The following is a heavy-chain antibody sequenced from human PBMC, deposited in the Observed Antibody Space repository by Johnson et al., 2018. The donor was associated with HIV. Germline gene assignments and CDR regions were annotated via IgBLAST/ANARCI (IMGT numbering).Heavy chain of an antibody. CDR1: GFTFSSYA. CDR3: AKSTQATIAREAGPYGAFDI. V-gene: IGHV3-30-3*02. J-gene: IGHJ3*02. CDR2: ISYDGSNK. Sequence: QVQLVESGGGVVQPGRSLRLSCAASGFTFSSYAMHWVRQAPGKGLEWVAVISYDGSNKYYADSVKGRFTISRDNSKNTLYLQMNSLRVEDTAVYYCAKSTQATIAREAGPYGAFDIWGQGTMVTVSS. D-gene: IGHD6-19*01.